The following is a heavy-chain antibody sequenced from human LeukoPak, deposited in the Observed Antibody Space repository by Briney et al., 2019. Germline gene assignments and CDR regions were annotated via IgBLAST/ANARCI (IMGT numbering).Heavy chain of an antibody. CDR1: GFTFSSYS. Sequence: GGSLRLSCAASGFTFSSYSMNWVRQAPGKGLEWVSSISSSSSYIYYADSVKGRFTISRDNAKNSLYLQMNSLRAEDTAVYYCARSGSRGTLRNLWAFDIWGQGTMVTVSS. V-gene: IGHV3-21*01. CDR3: ARSGSRGTLRNLWAFDI. D-gene: IGHD6-25*01. J-gene: IGHJ3*02. CDR2: ISSSSSYI.